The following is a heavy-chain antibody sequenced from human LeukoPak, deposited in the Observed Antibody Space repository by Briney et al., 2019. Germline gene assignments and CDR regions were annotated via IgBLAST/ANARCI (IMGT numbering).Heavy chain of an antibody. Sequence: PSETLSLTCTVSGGSISSYYRSWIRQPPGKGLEWIGYIYYSGSTNYNPSLKSRVTISVDTSKNQFSLKLSSVTAADTAVYYCAREDYYYYMDVWGKGTTVTVSS. V-gene: IGHV4-59*01. J-gene: IGHJ6*03. CDR3: AREDYYYYMDV. CDR2: IYYSGST. CDR1: GGSISSYY.